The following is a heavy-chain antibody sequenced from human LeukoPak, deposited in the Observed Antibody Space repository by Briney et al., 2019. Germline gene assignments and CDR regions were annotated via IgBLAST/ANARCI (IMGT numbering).Heavy chain of an antibody. V-gene: IGHV4-59*01. CDR2: IYYSGST. CDR1: GGSISSYY. J-gene: IGHJ4*02. CDR3: ARRTYFYDSSGYYFDY. Sequence: SETLSLTCTVSGGSISSYYWSWVRQPPGKGLECIGYIYYSGSTNYNPSLKSRVTISVDMSKNQFSLKLSTATAADTAVYYCARRTYFYDSSGYYFDYWGQGTLVTVSS. D-gene: IGHD3-22*01.